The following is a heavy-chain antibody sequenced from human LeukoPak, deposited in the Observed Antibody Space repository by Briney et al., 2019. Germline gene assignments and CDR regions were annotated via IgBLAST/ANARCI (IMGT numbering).Heavy chain of an antibody. V-gene: IGHV4-59*01. CDR3: ARVVRWYFGGFDY. J-gene: IGHJ4*02. CDR2: IYHSGST. CDR1: GGSISSYY. Sequence: PSETLSLTCTVSGGSISSYYWSWIRQPPGKGLEWIGYIYHSGSTNYNPSLKSRVTISVDTSKNQFSLKLSSVTAADTAVYYCARVVRWYFGGFDYWGQGTLVTVSS. D-gene: IGHD4-23*01.